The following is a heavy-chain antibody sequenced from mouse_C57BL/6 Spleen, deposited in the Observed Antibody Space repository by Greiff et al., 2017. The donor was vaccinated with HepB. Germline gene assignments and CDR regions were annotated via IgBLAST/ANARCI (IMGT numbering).Heavy chain of an antibody. J-gene: IGHJ2*01. CDR1: GYSITSGYY. V-gene: IGHV3-6*01. D-gene: IGHD1-1*01. CDR3: AREGTTVVGDFDY. Sequence: EVKLQESGPGLVKPSQSLSLTCSVTGYSITSGYYWNWIRQFPGNKLEWMGYISYDGSNNYNPSLKNRISITRDTSKNQFFLKLNSVTTEDTATYYCAREGTTVVGDFDYWGQGTTLTVSS. CDR2: ISYDGSN.